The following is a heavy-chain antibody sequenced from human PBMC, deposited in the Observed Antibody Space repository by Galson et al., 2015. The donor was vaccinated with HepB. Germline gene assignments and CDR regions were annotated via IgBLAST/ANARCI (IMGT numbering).Heavy chain of an antibody. CDR1: GFTFSSYW. CDR3: ARVGITMVRGAFLLPSN. V-gene: IGHV3-74*01. J-gene: IGHJ4*02. Sequence: SLRLSCAASGFTFSSYWMHWVRQAPGKGLVWVSRINSDGSSTSYADSVKGRFTISRDNAKNTLYLQMNSLRAEDTAVYYCARVGITMVRGAFLLPSNWGQGTLVTVSS. CDR2: INSDGSST. D-gene: IGHD3-10*01.